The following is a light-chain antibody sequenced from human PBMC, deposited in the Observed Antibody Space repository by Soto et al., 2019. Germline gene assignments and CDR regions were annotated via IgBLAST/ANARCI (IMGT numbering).Light chain of an antibody. CDR3: QAWDSSTAGVV. V-gene: IGLV3-1*01. CDR2: QDS. J-gene: IGLJ2*01. Sequence: YELTQPPSVSVSPGQTASITCSGDKLGDKYACWYQQKPGQSPVLVIYQDSKRPSGIPERFSGSNSGNTATLTISGTQAMDEADYYCQAWDSSTAGVVFGGGTKLTVL. CDR1: KLGDKY.